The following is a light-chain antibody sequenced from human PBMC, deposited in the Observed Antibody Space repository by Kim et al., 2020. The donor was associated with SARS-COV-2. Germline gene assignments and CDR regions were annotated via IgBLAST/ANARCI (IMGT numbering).Light chain of an antibody. CDR1: QSITNY. J-gene: IGKJ2*01. CDR3: QQRAHWPPT. Sequence: SLSPGEGATLSCRASQSITNYLAWFQQKPGQAPRLLIYDTSNRATGIPARFSGSGSGTDFTLTISSLEPEDFATYYCQQRAHWPPTFGQGTKLEI. V-gene: IGKV3-11*01. CDR2: DTS.